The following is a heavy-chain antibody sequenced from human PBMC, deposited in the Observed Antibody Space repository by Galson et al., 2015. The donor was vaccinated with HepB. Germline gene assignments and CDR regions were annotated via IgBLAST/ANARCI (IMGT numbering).Heavy chain of an antibody. J-gene: IGHJ5*02. Sequence: SETLSLTCAVYGGSFSGYYWSWIRQPPGKGLEWIGEINHSGSTNYNPSLKSRVTISVDTSKNQFSLKLSSVTAADTAVYYCARGPPPARGLRYGWFDPWGQGTLVTVSS. V-gene: IGHV4-34*01. CDR1: GGSFSGYY. CDR2: INHSGST. D-gene: IGHD4-17*01. CDR3: ARGPPPARGLRYGWFDP.